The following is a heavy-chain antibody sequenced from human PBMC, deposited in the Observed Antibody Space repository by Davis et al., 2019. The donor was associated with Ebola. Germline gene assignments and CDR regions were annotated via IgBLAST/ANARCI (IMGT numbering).Heavy chain of an antibody. CDR3: ARQGWSGYSLRHWLDP. CDR2: IYYSGST. J-gene: IGHJ5*02. Sequence: LRLSCTVSGGSISSGDYYWSWIRQPPGKGLEWIGYIYYSGSTYYNPSLKSRVTISVDTSKNQFSLKLRSVTAADTAVYYCARQGWSGYSLRHWLDPWGRGTLVTVSS. V-gene: IGHV4-30-4*01. CDR1: GGSISSGDYY. D-gene: IGHD3-3*01.